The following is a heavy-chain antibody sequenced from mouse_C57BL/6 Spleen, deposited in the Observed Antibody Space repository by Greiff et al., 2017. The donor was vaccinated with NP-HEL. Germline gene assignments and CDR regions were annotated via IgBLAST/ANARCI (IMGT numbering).Heavy chain of an antibody. Sequence: EVKLQQSGPELVKPGASVKISCKASGYTFTDYYMNWVKQSHGKSLEWIGDINPNNGGTSYNQKFKGKATLTVDKSSSTAYMELRSLTSEDSAVYYCARSHYYGSSFPAWFAYWGQGTLVTVSA. CDR3: ARSHYYGSSFPAWFAY. CDR2: INPNNGGT. V-gene: IGHV1-26*01. J-gene: IGHJ3*01. CDR1: GYTFTDYY. D-gene: IGHD1-1*01.